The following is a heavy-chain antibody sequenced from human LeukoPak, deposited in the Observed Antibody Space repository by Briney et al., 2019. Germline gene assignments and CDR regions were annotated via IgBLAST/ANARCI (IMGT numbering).Heavy chain of an antibody. V-gene: IGHV1-2*02. CDR3: ARGKGYIYGFDY. Sequence: ASVKVSCKASGYTFTGYYMHWVRQAPGQGLDWMGLINPNSGGTNYAQKFQGRVTMTRDTSISTAYMELSRLRSDDTAVYYCARGKGYIYGFDYWGQGTLVTVSS. J-gene: IGHJ4*02. CDR2: INPNSGGT. D-gene: IGHD5-18*01. CDR1: GYTFTGYY.